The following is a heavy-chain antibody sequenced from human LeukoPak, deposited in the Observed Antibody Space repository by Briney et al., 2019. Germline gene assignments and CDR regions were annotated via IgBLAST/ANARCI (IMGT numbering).Heavy chain of an antibody. CDR1: GYTFTSYG. Sequence: ASVKVSCKASGYTFTSYGISWARQAPGQGLEWMGWISAYNGNTNYAQKLQGRVTTTTDTSTSTAYMELRSLRSDDTAVYYCARDLLLSYYYDSSGRPRFDYWGQGTLVTVSS. CDR2: ISAYNGNT. D-gene: IGHD3-22*01. J-gene: IGHJ4*02. V-gene: IGHV1-18*01. CDR3: ARDLLLSYYYDSSGRPRFDY.